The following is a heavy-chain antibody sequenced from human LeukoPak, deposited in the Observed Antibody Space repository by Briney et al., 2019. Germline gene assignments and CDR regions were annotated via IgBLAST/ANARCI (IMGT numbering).Heavy chain of an antibody. CDR2: ISGSGSST. V-gene: IGHV3-23*01. J-gene: IGHJ4*02. CDR3: AKLENNGPDY. Sequence: AGGSLRLSCAASGFTFSSYAMNWVRQAPGKGLEWVSAISGSGSSTYYADSVKGRFTISRDNSKNTLYLQMNSLRAEDTAVYYCAKLENNGPDYWGQGTLVTVSS. D-gene: IGHD1-1*01. CDR1: GFTFSSYA.